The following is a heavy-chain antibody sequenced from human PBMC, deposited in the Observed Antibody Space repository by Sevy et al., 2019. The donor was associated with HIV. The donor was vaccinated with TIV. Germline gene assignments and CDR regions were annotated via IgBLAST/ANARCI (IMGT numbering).Heavy chain of an antibody. CDR3: AKDIRATGYFDY. CDR2: ISWNSGSI. CDR1: GFTFDDYA. V-gene: IGHV3-9*01. Sequence: GGSLRLSCAASGFTFDDYAMHWVRQAPGKGLEWVSGISWNSGSIGYADSVKGRFTISRDNAKNSLYLQMSSLRAEDTALYYCAKDIRATGYFDYWGQGTLVTVSS. J-gene: IGHJ4*02. D-gene: IGHD3-10*01.